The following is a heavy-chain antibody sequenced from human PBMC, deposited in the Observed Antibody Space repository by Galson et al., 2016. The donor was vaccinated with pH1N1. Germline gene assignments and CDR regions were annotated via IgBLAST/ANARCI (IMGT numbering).Heavy chain of an antibody. CDR3: ATDRVGGAAGIEC. D-gene: IGHD6-13*01. J-gene: IGHJ4*02. CDR2: IWYDGSHK. CDR1: GFTFSIYG. V-gene: IGHV3-33*03. Sequence: SLRLSCAASGFTFSIYGMHWVRQAPGKGLEWVAVIWYDGSHKYYVDSVKGRFSISRDNSKNTLYLQMNSLRVEDTAVYYCATDRVGGAAGIECWGQGTLVTVSS.